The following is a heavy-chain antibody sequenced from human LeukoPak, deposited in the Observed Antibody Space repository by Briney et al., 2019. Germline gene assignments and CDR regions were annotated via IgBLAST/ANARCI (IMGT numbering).Heavy chain of an antibody. J-gene: IGHJ4*02. Sequence: PGGSLRLSCAATGLTFSIYSMSWVRHAPGKGLEWVSSISSSSSYIYYADSVKGRFTISRDNAKNSLYLQMNSLRAEDTAVYYCARGSSHCDYWGQGTLVTVSS. D-gene: IGHD2-2*01. CDR2: ISSSSSYI. V-gene: IGHV3-21*01. CDR1: GLTFSIYS. CDR3: ARGSSHCDY.